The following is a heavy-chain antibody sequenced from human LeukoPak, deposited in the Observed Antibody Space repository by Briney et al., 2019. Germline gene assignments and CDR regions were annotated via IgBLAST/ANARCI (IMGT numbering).Heavy chain of an antibody. CDR2: INHSGST. CDR3: ASIVVVPAAMGYFDY. CDR1: GGSFSGYY. D-gene: IGHD2-2*01. V-gene: IGHV4-34*01. Sequence: SETLSLTCAVYGGSFSGYYWSWIRQPPGKGLEWIGEINHSGSTNYNPSLKSRVTISVDTSKNQFSLKLSSVTAADTAVYYCASIVVVPAAMGYFDYWGQGTLVTVSS. J-gene: IGHJ4*02.